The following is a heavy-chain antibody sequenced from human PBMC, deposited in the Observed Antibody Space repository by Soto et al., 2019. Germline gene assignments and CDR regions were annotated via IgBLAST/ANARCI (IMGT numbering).Heavy chain of an antibody. J-gene: IGHJ6*02. Sequence: RRLSCVGSGFTFSTYSINWVRQAPGKGLEWVSSISSRSDIYYADSVKGRFTIPRDNAKNSVSLQMNSLRAEDTAVYYCAREYTAWPLAYGLDVWGQGTTVTVSS. V-gene: IGHV3-21*01. CDR1: GFTFSTYS. CDR3: AREYTAWPLAYGLDV. CDR2: ISSRSDI. D-gene: IGHD2-2*02.